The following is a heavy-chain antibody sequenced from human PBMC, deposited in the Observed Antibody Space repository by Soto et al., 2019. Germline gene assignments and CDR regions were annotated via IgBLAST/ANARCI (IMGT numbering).Heavy chain of an antibody. CDR2: INPNSGGT. CDR1: GYSFNGYY. Sequence: GASVKVSRKASGYSFNGYYMHWVRQATGQGLEWMGWINPNSGGTNYAQKFQGWVTMTRDTSISTAYMELSRLRSDDTAVYYCAREIAAAGSYGMDVWGQGTTVTVSS. V-gene: IGHV1-2*04. D-gene: IGHD6-13*01. J-gene: IGHJ6*02. CDR3: AREIAAAGSYGMDV.